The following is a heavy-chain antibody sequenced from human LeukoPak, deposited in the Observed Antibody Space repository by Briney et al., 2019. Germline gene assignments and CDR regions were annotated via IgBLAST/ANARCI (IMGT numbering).Heavy chain of an antibody. J-gene: IGHJ4*02. Sequence: GGSLRHSCAASGFTFTSYAMHWVRQAPGKGLGWVAVISYDGSNKYNAHSVKGRFTISRENSTNTLYLQMNSLRAEDTAVYYCARDLKGYGSGSYPIAYWGQGTLVTVSS. CDR2: ISYDGSNK. D-gene: IGHD3-10*01. CDR3: ARDLKGYGSGSYPIAY. CDR1: GFTFTSYA. V-gene: IGHV3-30*04.